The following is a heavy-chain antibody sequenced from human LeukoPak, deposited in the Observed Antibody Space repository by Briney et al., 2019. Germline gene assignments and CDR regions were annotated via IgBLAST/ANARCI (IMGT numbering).Heavy chain of an antibody. CDR1: GGPISSSRYF. Sequence: SETLSPTCTVSGGPISSSRYFWGWIRRPPAKGLEWIGSINYSGSTYYNPSLKSRVTISVDTSKNQFSLKLSSVTAADTAVYYCARGSYYMDVWGKGTMVTVSS. V-gene: IGHV4-39*07. J-gene: IGHJ6*03. CDR2: INYSGST. CDR3: ARGSYYMDV.